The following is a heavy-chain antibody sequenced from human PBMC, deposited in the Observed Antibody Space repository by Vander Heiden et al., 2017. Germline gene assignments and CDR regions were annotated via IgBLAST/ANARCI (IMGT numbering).Heavy chain of an antibody. CDR3: AKESAGIAALDH. D-gene: IGHD6-13*01. V-gene: IGHV3-23*01. CDR1: GSTFSTSA. J-gene: IGHJ4*02. CDR2: VTGSGGRT. Sequence: EIRLLESGGGLVQPGGSLRLSCAASGSTFSTSAMNWVRQAPGKGLEWVSTVTGSGGRTYYADSVKGRFTISRDNSKNTLYLQMNSLRDEDTAVYFCAKESAGIAALDHWGQGTLVTVSS.